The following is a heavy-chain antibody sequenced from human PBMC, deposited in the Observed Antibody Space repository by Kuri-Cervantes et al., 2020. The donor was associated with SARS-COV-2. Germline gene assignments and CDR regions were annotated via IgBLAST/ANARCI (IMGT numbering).Heavy chain of an antibody. J-gene: IGHJ4*02. Sequence: GESLKISCAASGFTFSSYSMNWVRQAPGKGLEWVSYISSSSIIYYADSVKGRFTISRDNAKNSLYLQMNSLRDEDTAVYYCARDGTSRRIDYWGQGTLVTVSS. CDR3: ARDGTSRRIDY. CDR1: GFTFSSYS. CDR2: ISSSSII. V-gene: IGHV3-48*02. D-gene: IGHD6-13*01.